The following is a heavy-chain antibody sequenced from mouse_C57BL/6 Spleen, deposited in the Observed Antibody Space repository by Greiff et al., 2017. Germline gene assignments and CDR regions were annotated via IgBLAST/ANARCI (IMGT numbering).Heavy chain of an antibody. CDR2: ISDGGSYT. CDR1: GFTFSSYA. CDR3: ARGELRAMDY. Sequence: EVKLVESGGGLVKPGGSLKLSCAASGFTFSSYAMSWVRQTPEKRLEWVATISDGGSYTYYPDNVKGRFTISRDNAKNHLYLQMSHLKSEDTAMYYCARGELRAMDYWGQGTSVTVSS. V-gene: IGHV5-4*03. D-gene: IGHD1-1*01. J-gene: IGHJ4*01.